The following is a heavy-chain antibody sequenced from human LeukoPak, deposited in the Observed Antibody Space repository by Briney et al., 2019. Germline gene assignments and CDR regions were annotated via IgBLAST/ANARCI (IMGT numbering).Heavy chain of an antibody. J-gene: IGHJ4*02. CDR3: ARDSANDEVPSHFDY. V-gene: IGHV3-30*03. CDR1: GLTFSSYG. D-gene: IGHD1-1*01. Sequence: PGRSLRLSCAASGLTFSSYGMHWVRQAPGKGLEWVAVISYDGSNKYYADSVKGRFTISRDNSKNTLYLQMNSLRAEDTAVYYCARDSANDEVPSHFDYWGRGTLVTVSS. CDR2: ISYDGSNK.